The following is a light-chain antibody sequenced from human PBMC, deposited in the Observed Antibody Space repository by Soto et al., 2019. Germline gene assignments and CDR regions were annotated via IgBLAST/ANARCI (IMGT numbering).Light chain of an antibody. CDR2: DVS. J-gene: IGLJ1*01. CDR3: SSYTSSSTRV. V-gene: IGLV2-14*01. Sequence: QSVLTQPAPVSGSPGQSITISCTGTSSDVGGYNYVSWYQQHPGKAPKLMIYDVSNRPSGVSNRFSGSKSGNTASLTISGLQAEDEDDYYCSSYTSSSTRVFGTGTKVTVL. CDR1: SSDVGGYNY.